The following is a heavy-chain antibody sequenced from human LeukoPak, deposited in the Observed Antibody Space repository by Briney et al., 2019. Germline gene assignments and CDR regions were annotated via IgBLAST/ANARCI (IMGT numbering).Heavy chain of an antibody. CDR2: ISTSSRYI. D-gene: IGHD2-2*01. CDR3: ARADCSGSTCYLRRSWFDP. V-gene: IGHV3-21*01. J-gene: IGHJ5*02. Sequence: GGSLRLSCAASGFTFSSFDMNWVRQAPGKGLEWVSSISTSSRYIYYRDSVKGRFTISRDNAKNSLYLQMNSLRVEDTAVYYCARADCSGSTCYLRRSWFDPWGQGTLVTVSS. CDR1: GFTFSSFD.